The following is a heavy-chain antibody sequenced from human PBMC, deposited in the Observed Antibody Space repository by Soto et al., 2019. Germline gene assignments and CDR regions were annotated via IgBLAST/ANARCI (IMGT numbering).Heavy chain of an antibody. CDR2: INPNSGGT. J-gene: IGHJ5*02. V-gene: IGHV1-2*02. D-gene: IGHD2-15*01. CDR3: ASGGYCSGGSCQNWFDP. CDR1: GYTFTGYY. Sequence: GASVKVSCKASGYTFTGYYMHWVRQAPGQGLEWMGWINPNSGGTNYAQKFQGRVTMTRGTSISTAYMELSRLRSDDTAVYYCASGGYCSGGSCQNWFDPWGQGTLVTVSS.